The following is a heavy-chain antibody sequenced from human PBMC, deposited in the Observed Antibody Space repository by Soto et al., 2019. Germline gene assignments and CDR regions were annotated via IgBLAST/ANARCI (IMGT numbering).Heavy chain of an antibody. CDR3: AADYDYYDSSVGMDV. CDR2: IVVGSGNT. D-gene: IGHD3-22*01. Sequence: ASAEVSCKASGFTFTSSAVPWVRQARGQRLEWIGWIVVGSGNTNYAQKFQERVTITRDMSTSTAYMELSSLRSEDTAVYYCAADYDYYDSSVGMDVWGQGTTVTVSS. CDR1: GFTFTSSA. V-gene: IGHV1-58*01. J-gene: IGHJ6*02.